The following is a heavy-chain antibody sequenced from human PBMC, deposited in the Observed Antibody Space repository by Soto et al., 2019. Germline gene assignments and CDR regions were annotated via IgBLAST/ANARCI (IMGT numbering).Heavy chain of an antibody. CDR2: INPNSGGT. CDR1: GYTFTGYY. V-gene: IGHV1-2*04. J-gene: IGHJ4*02. Sequence: ASVKVSCKASGYTFTGYYMHWVRQAPGQGLEWMGWINPNSGGTNYAQKFQGWVTMTRDTSISTAYMELSRLRSDDTAVYYCARAGRVGGDVWSGYYSGPYICWGQGTLVTVSS. CDR3: ARAGRVGGDVWSGYYSGPYIC. D-gene: IGHD3-3*01.